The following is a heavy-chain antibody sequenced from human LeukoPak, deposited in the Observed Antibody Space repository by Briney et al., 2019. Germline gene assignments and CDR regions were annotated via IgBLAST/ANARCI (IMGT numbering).Heavy chain of an antibody. CDR1: GYTFTSYY. D-gene: IGHD6-13*01. CDR3: ARVPSRRFGRSSWYWYFDY. V-gene: IGHV1-46*01. CDR2: INPSGGST. Sequence: ASVKVSCKASGYTFTSYYMHWVRQAPGQGLEWMGIINPSGGSTSYAQKFQGRVTMTRDMSTSTVYMELSSLRSEDTAVYYCARVPSRRFGRSSWYWYFDYWGQGTLVTVSS. J-gene: IGHJ4*02.